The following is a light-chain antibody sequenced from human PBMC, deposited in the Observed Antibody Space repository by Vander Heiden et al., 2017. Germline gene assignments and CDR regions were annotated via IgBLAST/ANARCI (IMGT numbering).Light chain of an antibody. V-gene: IGLV1-51*01. J-gene: IGLJ3*02. Sequence: SALSQPPAVSASPGQHFTISCSRSSSNIQNQHVSWYQQFPGTAPKLLIYDNNIRPSGIPDRFSGSKSGTSATLNITGLQTGDEADYYCGPWDRSLRARVFGGGTELTVL. CDR2: DNN. CDR3: GPWDRSLRARV. CDR1: SSNIQNQH.